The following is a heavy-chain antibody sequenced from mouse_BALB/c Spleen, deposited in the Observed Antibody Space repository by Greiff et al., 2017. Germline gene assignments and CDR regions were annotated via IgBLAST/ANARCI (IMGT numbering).Heavy chain of an antibody. CDR1: GFTFSSFG. CDR2: ISSGGSYT. D-gene: IGHD2-3*01. Sequence: EVKLVESGGGLVQPGGSRKLSCAASGFTFSSFGMHWVRQTPDKRLEWVATISSGGSYTYYPDSVKGRFTISRDNAKNTLYLQMSSLKSEDTAMYYCARHDGNYDYYAMDYWGQGTSVTVSS. J-gene: IGHJ4*01. CDR3: ARHDGNYDYYAMDY. V-gene: IGHV5-6*03.